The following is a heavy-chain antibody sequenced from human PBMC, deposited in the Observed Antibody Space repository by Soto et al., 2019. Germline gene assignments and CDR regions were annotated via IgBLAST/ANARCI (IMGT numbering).Heavy chain of an antibody. CDR1: GGSISSRTSY. J-gene: IGHJ4*02. V-gene: IGHV4-31*09. CDR3: AEEGGGGVDC. D-gene: IGHD3-16*01. Sequence: QVQLQESGPGLVKPSQTLSLTCTVSGGSISSRTSYWSWIRQHPGKGLEWIGYIYYGGDSFYNPSLKSRFTIPINMSENHFPLKLNSVASAETAVYLGAEEGGGGVDCWGQGTLVTVAS. CDR2: IYYGGDS.